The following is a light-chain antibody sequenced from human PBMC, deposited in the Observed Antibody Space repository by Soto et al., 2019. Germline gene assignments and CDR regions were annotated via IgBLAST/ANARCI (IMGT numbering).Light chain of an antibody. Sequence: SYELTQPLSVSVALGQTARISCGGNNIGSKNVHWYQQKPGQAPVLVIYRDSNRPSGIPERFSGSNSGNTATLTISRPPAGDEADYYCQVWDSSTAVFGGGTKLTVL. V-gene: IGLV3-9*01. J-gene: IGLJ3*02. CDR2: RDS. CDR1: NIGSKN. CDR3: QVWDSSTAV.